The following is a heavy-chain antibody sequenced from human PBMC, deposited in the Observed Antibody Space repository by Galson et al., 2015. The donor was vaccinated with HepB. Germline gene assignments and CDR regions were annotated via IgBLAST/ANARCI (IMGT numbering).Heavy chain of an antibody. CDR3: AGGEYYYSSGTYYVY. CDR1: AFTFRNYA. D-gene: IGHD3-10*01. V-gene: IGHV3-23*01. CDR2: ISGSSGST. Sequence: SLRLSCAASAFTFRNYAMNWVRQAPGKGLEWVSFISGSSGSTYYEDSVKGRFTISRDNAKNTLYLEMNNLRADDTAVYYCAGGEYYYSSGTYYVYWGQGTVVTVSS. J-gene: IGHJ4*02.